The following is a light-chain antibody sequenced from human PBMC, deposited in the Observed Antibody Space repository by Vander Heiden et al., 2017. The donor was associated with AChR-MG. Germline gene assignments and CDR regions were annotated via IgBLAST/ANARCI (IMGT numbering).Light chain of an antibody. CDR1: SSNIGSNY. Sequence: QSVLPQPPSASGTPGQRVTIPCSGSSSNIGSNYVYWYQQLPGTAPKLLIYRNNQRPSGVPDRFSGSKSGTSASLAISGLRSEDEADYYCAAWDDSLSSWVFGGGTKLTVL. CDR3: AAWDDSLSSWV. V-gene: IGLV1-47*01. J-gene: IGLJ3*02. CDR2: RNN.